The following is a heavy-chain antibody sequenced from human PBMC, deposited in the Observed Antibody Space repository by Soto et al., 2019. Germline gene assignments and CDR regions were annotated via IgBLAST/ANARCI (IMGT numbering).Heavy chain of an antibody. CDR3: AREKVYCSSTSCYIPYYYYYGMDV. Sequence: SETLSLTCTVSGGSMSSGDYYWSWIRQPPGKGLEWIGYIYYSGSTYYNPSLKSRVTISVDTSKNQFSLKLSSVTAADTAVYYCAREKVYCSSTSCYIPYYYYYGMDVWGQGTTVTVSS. CDR1: GGSMSSGDYY. D-gene: IGHD2-2*02. J-gene: IGHJ6*02. CDR2: IYYSGST. V-gene: IGHV4-30-4*01.